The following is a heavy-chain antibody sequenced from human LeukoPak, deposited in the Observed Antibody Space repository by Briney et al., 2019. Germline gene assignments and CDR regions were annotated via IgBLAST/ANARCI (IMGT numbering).Heavy chain of an antibody. J-gene: IGHJ4*02. CDR3: TTGPGAISDDDY. CDR2: FAPEDGQT. D-gene: IGHD4/OR15-4a*01. Sequence: ASVKVSCKVSGYSLTELSMHWVRQAPGEGLEWMGGFAPEDGQTIYAQKFQGRLTMTEDTSTDTAYMDLSSLSSDDTAIYYCTTGPGAISDDDYWGRGTLVTVSS. CDR1: GYSLTELS. V-gene: IGHV1-24*01.